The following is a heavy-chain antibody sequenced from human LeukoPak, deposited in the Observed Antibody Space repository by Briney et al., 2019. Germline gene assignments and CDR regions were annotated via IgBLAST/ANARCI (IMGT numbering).Heavy chain of an antibody. Sequence: GGSLRLSCAASGFTFNGYIMNWVRQAPGKGLEWVSSITKTGHDTYYADSVRGRFTISRDNAKNSLYLQMNSLRAEDSAVYYCAREAPITVRGWFDPWGQGTLVTVSS. CDR3: AREAPITVRGWFDP. CDR1: GFTFNGYI. V-gene: IGHV3-21*01. CDR2: ITKTGHDT. J-gene: IGHJ5*02. D-gene: IGHD3-10*01.